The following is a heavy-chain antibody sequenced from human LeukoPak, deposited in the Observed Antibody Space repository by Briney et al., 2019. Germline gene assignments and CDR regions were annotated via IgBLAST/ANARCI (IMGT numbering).Heavy chain of an antibody. J-gene: IGHJ5*02. CDR2: VNHSGST. V-gene: IGHV4-34*01. Sequence: PSETLSLTCAVYGGSFSGYYWSWIRQPPGKGLEWIGEVNHSGSTNYNPSLKSRVTISVDTSKNQFSLKLSSVTAADTAVYHCARGSDVDTAMYGWFDPWGQGTLVTVSS. D-gene: IGHD5-18*01. CDR1: GGSFSGYY. CDR3: ARGSDVDTAMYGWFDP.